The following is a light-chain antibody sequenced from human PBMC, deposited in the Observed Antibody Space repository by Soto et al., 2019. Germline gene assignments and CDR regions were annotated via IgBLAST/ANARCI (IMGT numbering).Light chain of an antibody. CDR3: MQSTQPLLYT. CDR1: QSLLHSDGKTY. V-gene: IGKV2D-29*01. CDR2: ECS. Sequence: DIVMTQTPLSLSVTPGQPASISCKSSQSLLHSDGKTYLYWYQQKPGQPPQLLIYECSNRFSGVPDRFSGSGSGTDFMMNISRVEAEDVGIYYCMQSTQPLLYTFGQGTKLEIK. J-gene: IGKJ2*01.